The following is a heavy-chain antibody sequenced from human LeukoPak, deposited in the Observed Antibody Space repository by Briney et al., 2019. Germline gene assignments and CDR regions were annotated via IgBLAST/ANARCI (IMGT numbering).Heavy chain of an antibody. J-gene: IGHJ4*02. Sequence: GGSLRLSCAASGFTFSSYGMHWVRQAPGKGLEWVAVISYDGSNKYYADSVKGRFAISRDNSKNTLYLQMNSLRAEDTAVYYCAKDRDDILTGYIDYWGQGTLVTVSS. CDR1: GFTFSSYG. V-gene: IGHV3-30*18. CDR2: ISYDGSNK. D-gene: IGHD3-9*01. CDR3: AKDRDDILTGYIDY.